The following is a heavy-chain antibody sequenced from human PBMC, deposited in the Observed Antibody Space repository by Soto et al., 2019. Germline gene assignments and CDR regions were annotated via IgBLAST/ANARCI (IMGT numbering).Heavy chain of an antibody. J-gene: IGHJ6*03. CDR2: IYDSGSA. D-gene: IGHD1-26*01. CDR3: ARGILRPNHYMDV. Sequence: WTWIRQHPGKGLEWIGYIYDSGSAFYNPSLKSRVTMSVDTSKNQFSLNLRSVTAVDTAVFYCARGILRPNHYMDVWGKGTAVAVSS. V-gene: IGHV4-31*02.